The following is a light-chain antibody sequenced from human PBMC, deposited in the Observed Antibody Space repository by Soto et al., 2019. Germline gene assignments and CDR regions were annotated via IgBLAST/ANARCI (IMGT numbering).Light chain of an antibody. CDR2: EDN. V-gene: IGLV6-57*04. Sequence: NFMLTQPHSVSESPGKTVSISCTRNRGSIASNSVQWYQQRPGSAPTTVIHEDNERPSGVPDRFSGSIDRSSNTASLTISGLKTEDEADYYCQSYDRSVVVFGGGTKVTVL. CDR3: QSYDRSVVV. J-gene: IGLJ3*02. CDR1: RGSIASNS.